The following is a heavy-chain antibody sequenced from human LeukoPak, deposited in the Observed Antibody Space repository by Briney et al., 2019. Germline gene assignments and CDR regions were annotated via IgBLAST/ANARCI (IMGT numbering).Heavy chain of an antibody. CDR2: IIPIFGTA. CDR3: ARDPGSSVGIVVVQHATDAFDI. V-gene: IGHV1-69*05. CDR1: GGTFSSYA. Sequence: ASVKVSCKASGGTFSSYAISWVRQAPGQGLEWMGGIIPIFGTANYAQKFQGRVTITTDESTSTAYMELSSLRSEDTAVYYCARDPGSSVGIVVVQHATDAFDIWGQGTMVTVSS. J-gene: IGHJ3*02. D-gene: IGHD2-15*01.